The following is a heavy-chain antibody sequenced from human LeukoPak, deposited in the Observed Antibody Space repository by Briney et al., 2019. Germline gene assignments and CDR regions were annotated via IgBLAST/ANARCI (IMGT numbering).Heavy chain of an antibody. CDR3: AKARFQYSSSSEVFDY. Sequence: GGSLRLSCAASGFTFSSYAMSWVRQAPGKGLEWVSAISGSGGSTYYADSVKGRFTISRDNSKNTLYLQMNSLRAEDTAVYYCAKARFQYSSSSEVFDYWGQGTLVTVSS. CDR1: GFTFSSYA. V-gene: IGHV3-23*01. D-gene: IGHD6-6*01. J-gene: IGHJ4*02. CDR2: ISGSGGST.